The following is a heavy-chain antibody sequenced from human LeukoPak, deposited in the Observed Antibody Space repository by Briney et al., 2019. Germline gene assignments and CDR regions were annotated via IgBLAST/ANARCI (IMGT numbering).Heavy chain of an antibody. D-gene: IGHD4-17*01. J-gene: IGHJ4*02. CDR1: GFTFSSYS. CDR2: ISSSSSTI. Sequence: GGSLRLSCAASGFTFSSYSMNWVRQAPGKGLEWVSYISSSSSTIYYADSVKGRFTISRDNSKNTLYLQMNSLRAEDTAIYYCAKDPMTTVTTTAYWGQGTLVTVSS. V-gene: IGHV3-48*01. CDR3: AKDPMTTVTTTAY.